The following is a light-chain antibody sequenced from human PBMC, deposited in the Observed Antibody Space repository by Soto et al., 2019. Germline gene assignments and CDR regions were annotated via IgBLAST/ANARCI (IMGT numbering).Light chain of an antibody. Sequence: EIVLTQSPATLSLSPGERATHSCRASQSVRSYLAWYQQKSGQAPRLLIYDASNRATGVPARFSGSGSGTDFTLTISSLEPEDFAVYYCQQRSNWPLTFGGGTKV. V-gene: IGKV3-11*01. CDR2: DAS. CDR1: QSVRSY. J-gene: IGKJ4*01. CDR3: QQRSNWPLT.